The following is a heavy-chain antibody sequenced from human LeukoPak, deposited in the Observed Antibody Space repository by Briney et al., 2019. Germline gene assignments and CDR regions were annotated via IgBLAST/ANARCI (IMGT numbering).Heavy chain of an antibody. D-gene: IGHD3-9*01. CDR3: AREVNYYDILTGYSSHDAFDI. V-gene: IGHV3-23*01. CDR1: GFTFSSYA. J-gene: IGHJ3*02. CDR2: ISGSGGST. Sequence: AGGSLRLSCAASGFTFSSYAMSWVRQAPGKGLEWVSAISGSGGSTYYADSVKGRFTISRDNSKNTLYLQMNSLRAEDTAVYYCAREVNYYDILTGYSSHDAFDIWGQGTMVTVSS.